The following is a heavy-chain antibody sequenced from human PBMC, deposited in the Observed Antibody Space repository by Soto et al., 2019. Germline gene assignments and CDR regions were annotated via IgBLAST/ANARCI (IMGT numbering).Heavy chain of an antibody. CDR1: GLTFSNYA. V-gene: IGHV3-23*01. CDR3: ANARRRGGGTSSSPVNFYYGMDV. CDR2: ISGSGETT. J-gene: IGHJ6*02. D-gene: IGHD2-15*01. Sequence: EVQLLESGGGLVQPGGSLRLSCAASGLTFSNYAMTWVRQAPGKGLEWVSAISGSGETTHYADSVKGRFTISRDNSKNTVYLQIHNMRVEEAASYFCANARRRGGGTSSSPVNFYYGMDVWGQGTTVTVSS.